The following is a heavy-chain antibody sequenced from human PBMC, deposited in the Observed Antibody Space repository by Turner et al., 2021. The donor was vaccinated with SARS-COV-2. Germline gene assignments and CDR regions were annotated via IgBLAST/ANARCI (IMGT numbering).Heavy chain of an antibody. Sequence: EVQLVESGGGLVQPGGSLRLSCAASGFTFSNYWMSWVRQAPGKGPEWVANIKQDGSEKYYVDSVKGRFTISRDNAKNSLYLQMNSLRAEDTAVYYCARDTIAASGTSDYWGQGTLVTVSS. CDR2: IKQDGSEK. CDR3: ARDTIAASGTSDY. CDR1: GFTFSNYW. V-gene: IGHV3-7*01. J-gene: IGHJ4*02. D-gene: IGHD6-13*01.